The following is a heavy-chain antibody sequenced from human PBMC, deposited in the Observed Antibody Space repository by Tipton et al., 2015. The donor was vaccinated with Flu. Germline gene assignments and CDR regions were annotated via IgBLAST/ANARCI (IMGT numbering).Heavy chain of an antibody. CDR1: GGSISSYY. J-gene: IGHJ6*02. D-gene: IGHD3-3*01. CDR3: ARQTYDFWSGYPYYYYGMDV. Sequence: TLSLTCTVSGGSISSYYWSWIRQPPGKGLEWIGYIYYSGSTNYNPSLKSRVTISVDTSKNQFSLKLSSVTAADTAVSYCARQTYDFWSGYPYYYYGMDVWGQGTTVTVSS. CDR2: IYYSGST. V-gene: IGHV4-59*08.